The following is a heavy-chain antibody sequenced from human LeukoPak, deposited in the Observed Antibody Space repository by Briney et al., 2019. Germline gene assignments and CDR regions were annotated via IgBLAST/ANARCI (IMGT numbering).Heavy chain of an antibody. CDR2: IGGTTSGT. Sequence: SGGSLRVSCAASGFTFSTCAMNWVRQAPGKGLEWVSGIGGTTSGTYYADSVKGRFTISRDNSKNTLFLQVNSLRAEDTAVYYCAKVRTYFYHGLDVWGQGTTVTVSS. J-gene: IGHJ6*02. CDR1: GFTFSTCA. D-gene: IGHD1-14*01. CDR3: AKVRTYFYHGLDV. V-gene: IGHV3-23*01.